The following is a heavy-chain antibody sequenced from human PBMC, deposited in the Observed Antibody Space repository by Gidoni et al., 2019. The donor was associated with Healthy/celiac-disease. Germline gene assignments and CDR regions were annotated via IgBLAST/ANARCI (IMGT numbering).Heavy chain of an antibody. CDR1: GFTFDDYG. J-gene: IGHJ4*02. D-gene: IGHD3-10*01. Sequence: EVQLVASGGAAVRPGGSLRLSCAASGFTFDDYGMRWVRPGPGKGLVLVSGINWNGGSTCYADSVKGRFTISRDNAKNSLYLQMNSLRAEDTALYYCARGGFGEATFDYWGQGTLVTVSS. CDR3: ARGGFGEATFDY. CDR2: INWNGGST. V-gene: IGHV3-20*04.